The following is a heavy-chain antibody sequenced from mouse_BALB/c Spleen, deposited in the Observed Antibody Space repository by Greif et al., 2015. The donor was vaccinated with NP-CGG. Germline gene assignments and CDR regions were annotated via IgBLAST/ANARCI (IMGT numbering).Heavy chain of an antibody. J-gene: IGHJ4*01. V-gene: IGHV3-6*02. D-gene: IGHD2-1*01. Sequence: ESGPGLVKPSQSLSLTCSVTGYSITSGYYWNWIRQFPGNKLEWMGYISYDGSNNYNPSLKNRISITRDTSKNQFFLKLNSVTTEDTATYYCARGLDYGNYDYYAMDYWGQGTSVTVSS. CDR2: ISYDGSN. CDR3: ARGLDYGNYDYYAMDY. CDR1: GYSITSGYY.